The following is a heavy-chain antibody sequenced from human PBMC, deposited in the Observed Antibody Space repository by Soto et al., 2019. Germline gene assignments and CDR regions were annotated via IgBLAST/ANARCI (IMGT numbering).Heavy chain of an antibody. CDR3: AKEHGGGISTITSFFDS. D-gene: IGHD5-12*01. J-gene: IGHJ4*02. V-gene: IGHV3-23*01. Sequence: GGSLRLSCAASGITFSNHALSWVRQAPGKGLEWVSGISGSGTTTYYADSVKGRFTISRDNSKNTLSLQMNSLRADDTAVYYYAKEHGGGISTITSFFDSWGQGTPVTVSS. CDR2: ISGSGTTT. CDR1: GITFSNHA.